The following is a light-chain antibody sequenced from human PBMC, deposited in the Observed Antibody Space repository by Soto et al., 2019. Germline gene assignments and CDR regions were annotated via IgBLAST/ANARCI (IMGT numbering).Light chain of an antibody. CDR1: TSNIGSNT. V-gene: IGLV1-44*01. Sequence: QSVLTQPPSASGTPGQRVTISCSGGTSNIGSNTVNWYQQLPGTAPKLLIYSNEQRPSGVPDRFSGSKSGPSASLAISGLQSEDEADYYCAAWDDSLTGWVFGGGTKLTVL. CDR2: SNE. J-gene: IGLJ3*02. CDR3: AAWDDSLTGWV.